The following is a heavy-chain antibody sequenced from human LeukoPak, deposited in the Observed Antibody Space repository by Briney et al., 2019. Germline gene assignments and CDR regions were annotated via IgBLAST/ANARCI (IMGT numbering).Heavy chain of an antibody. CDR3: AKGGLRQQLVWARIYYFDY. CDR1: GFTFSSYA. Sequence: PGGSLRLSCAASGFTFSSYAMSWVRQAPGQGLEWVSAISGSCGSTYYSDSVKGLFTISRDNSTNTLYLEMKSLRAEDTAVYYCAKGGLRQQLVWARIYYFDYWGQGTLVTVSS. CDR2: ISGSCGST. V-gene: IGHV3-23*01. D-gene: IGHD6-13*01. J-gene: IGHJ4*02.